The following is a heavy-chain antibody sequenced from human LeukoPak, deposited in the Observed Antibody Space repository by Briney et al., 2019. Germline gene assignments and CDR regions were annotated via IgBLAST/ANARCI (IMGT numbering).Heavy chain of an antibody. V-gene: IGHV1-3*01. Sequence: ASVKVSCKTSGYTFTTYAIQWLCQAPGQRPEWMGWINAGNGNTKYSQKYQGRVTITRDTSASTAYMELSSLRSEDTAVYYCARARRGWYGGRDYWGQRTLVTVSS. D-gene: IGHD6-19*01. CDR2: INAGNGNT. CDR1: GYTFTTYA. J-gene: IGHJ4*02. CDR3: ARARRGWYGGRDY.